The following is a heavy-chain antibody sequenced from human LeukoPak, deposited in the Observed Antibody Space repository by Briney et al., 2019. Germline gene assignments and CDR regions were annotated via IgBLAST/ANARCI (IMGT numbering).Heavy chain of an antibody. D-gene: IGHD3-22*01. CDR3: ARGMSATSGYLELEY. J-gene: IGHJ4*02. V-gene: IGHV3-23*01. CDR2: ISGSGGST. CDR1: GFTLSSYA. Sequence: AGGSLRLSCAASGFTLSSYAMSWVRQAPGKGLEWVSAISGSGGSTYSADSVKGRCTISRDNSLQTLFLHMNSLRAEDTAVYYCARGMSATSGYLELEYWGQGALVTVST.